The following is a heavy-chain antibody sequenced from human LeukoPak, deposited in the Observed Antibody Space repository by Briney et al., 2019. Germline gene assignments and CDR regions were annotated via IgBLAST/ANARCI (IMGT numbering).Heavy chain of an antibody. Sequence: GGSLRLSCAASGFTFSSFWMHWVRQAPGKGLVWVSRIKSDGSSTSYAGPVKGRFTISRDNAKNTLYLQMNSLRAEDTAVYYCARDLDYGGYSNFEYWGQGTLVTVSS. CDR3: ARDLDYGGYSNFEY. V-gene: IGHV3-74*01. J-gene: IGHJ4*02. CDR1: GFTFSSFW. D-gene: IGHD4-23*01. CDR2: IKSDGSST.